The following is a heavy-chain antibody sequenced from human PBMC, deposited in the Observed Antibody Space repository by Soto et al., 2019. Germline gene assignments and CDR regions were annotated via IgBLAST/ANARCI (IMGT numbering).Heavy chain of an antibody. V-gene: IGHV3-21*01. CDR2: ISSSSSYI. J-gene: IGHJ4*02. CDR3: ARDRVDYGDYGFDY. CDR1: GFTFSSCS. D-gene: IGHD4-17*01. Sequence: EVQLVESGGGLVKPGGSLRLSCAASGFTFSSCSMNWVRQTPGKGLEWVSSISSSSSYIYYADSVKGRFTIARDNAKNSLYLQMNSLRAEDTAVYYCARDRVDYGDYGFDYWGQGTLVTVSS.